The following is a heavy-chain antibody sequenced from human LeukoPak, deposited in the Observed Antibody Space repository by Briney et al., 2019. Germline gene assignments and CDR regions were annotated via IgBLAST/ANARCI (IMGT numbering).Heavy chain of an antibody. CDR1: IDSFSNYH. D-gene: IGHD1-26*01. Sequence: SETLSLTCAAYIDSFSNYHWNWIRQTPAKGMEWIGEVNESGGTNISPSLRSRVILSVDTSKNQFSLKLISVTVAYTAIYYCARGQGATVPQVGKNWFDPWGQGTRVTVSS. V-gene: IGHV4-34*01. CDR3: ARGQGATVPQVGKNWFDP. J-gene: IGHJ5*02. CDR2: VNESGGT.